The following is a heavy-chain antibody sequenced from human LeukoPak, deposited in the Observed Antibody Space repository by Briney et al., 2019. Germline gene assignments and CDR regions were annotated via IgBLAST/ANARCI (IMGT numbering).Heavy chain of an antibody. CDR2: IYYSGST. D-gene: IGHD6-13*01. V-gene: IGHV4-59*01. CDR3: ARASSWYNFDY. Sequence: PSETLSLTCTVSGGSISSYYWSRIRQPPGKGLEWIGYIYYSGSTNYNPSLKSRVTISVDTSKNQFSLKLSSVTAADTAVYYCARASSWYNFDYWGQGTLVTVSS. CDR1: GGSISSYY. J-gene: IGHJ4*02.